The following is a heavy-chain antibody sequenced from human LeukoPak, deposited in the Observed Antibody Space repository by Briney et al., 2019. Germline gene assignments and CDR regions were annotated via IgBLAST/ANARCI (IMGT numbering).Heavy chain of an antibody. CDR1: GESFSGYY. CDR3: AMANLSYDYVCGPTRDAFDI. V-gene: IGHV4-34*01. Sequence: SEPLSLTCTVYGESFSGYYWRWIRRPPGKGLEWLGEINHSGSTKYNPSLKSRVHLSLDQSQNQFSLKLHSVNSADTGVYYCAMANLSYDYVCGPTRDAFDIWGQGTMVTVSS. CDR2: INHSGST. J-gene: IGHJ3*02. D-gene: IGHD3-16*01.